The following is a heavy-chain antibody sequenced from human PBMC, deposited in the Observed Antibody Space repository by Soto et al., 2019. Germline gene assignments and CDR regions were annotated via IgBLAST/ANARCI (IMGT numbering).Heavy chain of an antibody. J-gene: IGHJ4*02. Sequence: GSLRLSCAASGFTFSGSAMHWVCQASGKGLEWVGRIRSKANSYATAYAASVKGRFTISRDDSKNTAYLQMNSLKTEDTAVYYCTRDFAGYSSGWWGQGTLVTVSS. CDR3: TRDFAGYSSGW. CDR2: IRSKANSYAT. D-gene: IGHD6-19*01. CDR1: GFTFSGSA. V-gene: IGHV3-73*01.